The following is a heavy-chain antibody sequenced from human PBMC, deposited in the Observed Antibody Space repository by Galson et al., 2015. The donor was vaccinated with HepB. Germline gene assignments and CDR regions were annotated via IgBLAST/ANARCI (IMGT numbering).Heavy chain of an antibody. J-gene: IGHJ4*02. CDR2: IDPRDSFT. CDR1: GYIFTSYW. CDR3: ARRRGFPGAPRGRLVTIEDY. V-gene: IGHV5-10-1*01. Sequence: QSGAEVKKPGESLRISCKGSGYIFTSYWISWVRQMPGKGLEWMGRIDPRDSFTNYSPSFQGHVTISVDKSISTAYLQWSSLKASDTAMYFCARRRGFPGAPRGRLVTIEDYWGQGTLVTVSS. D-gene: IGHD5-12*01.